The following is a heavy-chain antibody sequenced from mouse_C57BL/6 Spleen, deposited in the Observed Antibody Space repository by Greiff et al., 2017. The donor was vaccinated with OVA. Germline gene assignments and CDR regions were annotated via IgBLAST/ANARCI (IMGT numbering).Heavy chain of an antibody. CDR1: GYTFTDYY. D-gene: IGHD2-3*01. CDR2: INPNNGGT. V-gene: IGHV1-26*01. CDR3: ARSDDGYYVY. J-gene: IGHJ2*01. Sequence: VQLQQSGPELVKPGASVKISCKASGYTFTDYYMNWVKQSHGKSLEWIGDINPNNGGTSYNQKFKGKATLTVDKSSSTAYMELRSLTSEDSAVYYCARSDDGYYVYWGQGTTLTVSS.